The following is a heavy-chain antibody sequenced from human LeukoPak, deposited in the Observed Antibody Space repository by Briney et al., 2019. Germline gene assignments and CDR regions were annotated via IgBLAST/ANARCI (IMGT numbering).Heavy chain of an antibody. Sequence: GGSXRLSCAASGFTFSSYAMHWVRQXPGKGLEYVSAISTNGGGTYYANSVKGRFTISRDNSKNTLYLQMGSLRAEDMAVYFCARYCNGVTCYSGYDYWGQGTLVTVSS. CDR1: GFTFSSYA. J-gene: IGHJ4*02. CDR3: ARYCNGVTCYSGYDY. V-gene: IGHV3-64*01. CDR2: ISTNGGGT. D-gene: IGHD2-15*01.